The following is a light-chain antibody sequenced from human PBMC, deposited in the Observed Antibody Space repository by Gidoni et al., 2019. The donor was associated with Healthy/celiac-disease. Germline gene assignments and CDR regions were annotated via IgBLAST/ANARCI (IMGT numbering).Light chain of an antibody. CDR1: KVGDKY. V-gene: IGLV3-1*01. CDR2: HGS. Sequence: SYVLTQPPSVSVSPGQTASITCSGDKVGDKYACWYQQKPGQSPVLVIYHGSKRPSGLPGRFSGSSCGNTATLPISGTQAMDEADYYCQAWDSSTGKVFGGGTKLTVL. CDR3: QAWDSSTGKV. J-gene: IGLJ2*01.